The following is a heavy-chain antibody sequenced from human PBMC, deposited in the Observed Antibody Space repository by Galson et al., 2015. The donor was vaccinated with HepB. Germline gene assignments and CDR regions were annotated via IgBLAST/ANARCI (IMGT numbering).Heavy chain of an antibody. D-gene: IGHD3-22*01. CDR3: ARDCGTYYDSSGYPDY. Sequence: SLRLSCAASGFTFSSYAMHWVRQAPGKGLEWVAVISYDGSNKYYADSVKGRFTISRDNSKNTLYLQMNSLRAEDTAVYYCARDCGTYYDSSGYPDYWGQGTLVTVSS. CDR2: ISYDGSNK. V-gene: IGHV3-30-3*01. J-gene: IGHJ4*02. CDR1: GFTFSSYA.